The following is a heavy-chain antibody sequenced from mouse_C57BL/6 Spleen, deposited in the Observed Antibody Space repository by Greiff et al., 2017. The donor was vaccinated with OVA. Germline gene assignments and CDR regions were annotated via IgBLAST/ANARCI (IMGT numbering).Heavy chain of an antibody. V-gene: IGHV5-6*01. J-gene: IGHJ2*01. CDR1: GFTFSSYG. Sequence: EVQLVESGGDLVKPGGSLKLSCAASGFTFSSYGMSWVRQTPDKRLEWVATISSGGSYTYYPDSVKGRFTISRDNAKNTLYLQMSSLKSEDTAMYYCARHVATNYFDYWAKAPLSQSPQ. D-gene: IGHD1-1*01. CDR2: ISSGGSYT. CDR3: ARHVATNYFDY.